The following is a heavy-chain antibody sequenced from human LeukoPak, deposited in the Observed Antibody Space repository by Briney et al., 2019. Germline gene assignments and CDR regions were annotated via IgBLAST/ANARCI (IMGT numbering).Heavy chain of an antibody. CDR1: GFTFSSYA. V-gene: IGHV3-30*04. J-gene: IGHJ3*02. CDR2: ISYDGSNK. D-gene: IGHD6-19*01. Sequence: PGRSLRLSCAASGFTFSSYAMHWVRQAPGKGLEWVAVISYDGSNKYYADSVKGRFTISRDNSKNTLYLQMNSLRAEDTAVYYCARDLAVAGSIDAFDIWGQGTTVTVSS. CDR3: ARDLAVAGSIDAFDI.